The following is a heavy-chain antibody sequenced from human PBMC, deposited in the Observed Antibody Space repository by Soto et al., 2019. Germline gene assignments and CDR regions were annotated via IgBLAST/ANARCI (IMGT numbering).Heavy chain of an antibody. CDR2: INHSGST. J-gene: IGHJ6*03. CDR1: GGSFSGYY. D-gene: IGHD3-10*01. Sequence: PSETLSLTCAVYGGSFSGYYWSLIRQPPGKGLEWIGEINHSGSTNYNPSLKSRVTISVDTSKNQFSLKLSSVTAADTAVYYCASGVRLDPRDYYYYYMDVWGKGTTVTVSS. CDR3: ASGVRLDPRDYYYYYMDV. V-gene: IGHV4-34*01.